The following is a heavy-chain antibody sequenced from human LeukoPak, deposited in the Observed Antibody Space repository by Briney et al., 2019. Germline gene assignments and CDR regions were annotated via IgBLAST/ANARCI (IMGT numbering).Heavy chain of an antibody. J-gene: IGHJ1*01. CDR3: ARHSWGLPPAEYFQH. CDR1: GGSISSSTYY. V-gene: IGHV4-39*01. Sequence: MSSETLSLTCNVSGGSISSSTYYWGWIRQPPGKGLEWIGSIYNSGSTYYNPSLKSRITIAVDTAKNKCSRKRSGVTAAHTAVYYCARHSWGLPPAEYFQHWGQGTLVTVSS. D-gene: IGHD3-16*01. CDR2: IYNSGST.